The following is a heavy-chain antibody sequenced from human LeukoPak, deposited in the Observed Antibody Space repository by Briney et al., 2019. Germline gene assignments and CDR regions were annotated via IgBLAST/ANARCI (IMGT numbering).Heavy chain of an antibody. CDR1: GNTFSSHW. V-gene: IGHV3-7*01. D-gene: IGHD6-19*01. Sequence: GGSLRLSCVDSGNTFSSHWMGWVRQAPGKGLEWVANIKQDGTEKYYVDSVKGRFTISRDNARNSVFLQMNSLRAEDTAVYYCARDRGGSGWYEFECWGQGTLVTVSS. CDR2: IKQDGTEK. CDR3: ARDRGGSGWYEFEC. J-gene: IGHJ4*02.